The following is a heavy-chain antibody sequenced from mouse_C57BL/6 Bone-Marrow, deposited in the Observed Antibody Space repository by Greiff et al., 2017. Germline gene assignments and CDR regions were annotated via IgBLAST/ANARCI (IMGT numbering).Heavy chain of an antibody. CDR1: GFNFKDYY. Sequence: VQLQQSGAELVRPGASVKLSCTASGFNFKDYYMHWVKQRPEQGLEWIGWIHPENGDTEYASKFQGKATITVDTSSTTAYLQLSSLTSEDTAVYCCTRIAYGGQGTLVTVSA. J-gene: IGHJ3*01. CDR2: IHPENGDT. V-gene: IGHV14-4*01. CDR3: TRIAY.